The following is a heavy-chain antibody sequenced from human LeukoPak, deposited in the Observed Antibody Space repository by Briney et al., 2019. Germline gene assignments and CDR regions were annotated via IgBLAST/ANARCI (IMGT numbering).Heavy chain of an antibody. J-gene: IGHJ6*03. CDR2: ISAYNGNT. V-gene: IGHV1-18*01. CDR3: ARSGYSGSYGDYYYYYYYMDV. CDR1: GYTFTSYG. Sequence: ASVKVSCKASGYTFTSYGISWVRQVPGQGLEWMGWISAYNGNTNYAQKLQGRVTMTTDTSTSTAYMELSSLRSEDTAVYYCARSGYSGSYGDYYYYYYYMDVWGKGTTVTVSS. D-gene: IGHD1-26*01.